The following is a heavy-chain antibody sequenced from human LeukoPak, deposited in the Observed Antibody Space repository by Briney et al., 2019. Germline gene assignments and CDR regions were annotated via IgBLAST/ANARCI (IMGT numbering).Heavy chain of an antibody. V-gene: IGHV3-53*01. D-gene: IGHD2-21*01. Sequence: GGSLRLSCAASGLTVSSNYMSWVRQAPGTGLEWVSAIYSGGSTYYADSVKGRFTISRDNSKTTLYLQMNSLRAEDTAVYYCARDVGDGYFDYWGQGTLVTVSS. CDR2: IYSGGST. CDR3: ARDVGDGYFDY. CDR1: GLTVSSNY. J-gene: IGHJ4*02.